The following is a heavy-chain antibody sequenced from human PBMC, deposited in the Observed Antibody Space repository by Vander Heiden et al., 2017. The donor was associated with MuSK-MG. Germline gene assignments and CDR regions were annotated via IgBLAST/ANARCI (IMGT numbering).Heavy chain of an antibody. Sequence: QVQLVGSGGGVVQPGRSLRHSCAAFGFTFSRYGMHWVRQAPGKGLEWVAVIAYDGSNKYYADSVKCRFTISRDNSKITLYLQMNSLRAEDTAVYYCAKGITSGGVADYFDYWGQGTLVTVSS. CDR3: AKGITSGGVADYFDY. CDR1: GFTFSRYG. D-gene: IGHD3-3*01. CDR2: IAYDGSNK. J-gene: IGHJ4*02. V-gene: IGHV3-30*18.